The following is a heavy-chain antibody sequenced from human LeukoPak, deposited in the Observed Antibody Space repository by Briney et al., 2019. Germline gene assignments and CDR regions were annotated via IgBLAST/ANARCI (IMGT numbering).Heavy chain of an antibody. CDR1: GGSISSYY. CDR2: IYYSGST. Sequence: PSETLSLTCTVSGGSISSYYWSWIRQPPGRGLEWIGYIYYSGSTNYNPSLKSRVTISVDTSKNQFSLELSSVTAADTAVYYCARDPIAAAGTFDYWGQGTLVTVSS. D-gene: IGHD6-13*01. J-gene: IGHJ4*02. CDR3: ARDPIAAAGTFDY. V-gene: IGHV4-59*01.